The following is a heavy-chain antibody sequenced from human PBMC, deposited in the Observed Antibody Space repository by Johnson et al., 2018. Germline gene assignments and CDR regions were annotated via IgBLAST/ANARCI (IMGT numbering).Heavy chain of an antibody. Sequence: QVQLQESGPGLVKPSETLSLTCNVSGGSISSSGYYWGWIRPPPGKGLEWIGSIYYTGSTYYNPSLKTRVTISVDTSTNQFSLSLSSVTAADPAIYYCARATRGFYYYYYMDVWGKGTTVTVSS. CDR1: GGSISSSGYY. CDR3: ARATRGFYYYYYMDV. D-gene: IGHD3-10*01. CDR2: IYYTGST. J-gene: IGHJ6*03. V-gene: IGHV4-39*07.